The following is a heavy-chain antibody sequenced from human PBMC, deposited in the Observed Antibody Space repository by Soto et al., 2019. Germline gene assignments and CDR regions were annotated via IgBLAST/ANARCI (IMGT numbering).Heavy chain of an antibody. J-gene: IGHJ3*02. Sequence: PSETLSLTCTVSGGSISSGDYYWSWIRQPPGKGLEWIGYIYYSGSTYYNPSLKSRVTISVDTSKNQFSLKLSSVTAADTAVYYCARGRFYGDYLGAFDIWGQGTMVTVSS. V-gene: IGHV4-30-4*01. CDR3: ARGRFYGDYLGAFDI. CDR1: GGSISSGDYY. CDR2: IYYSGST. D-gene: IGHD4-17*01.